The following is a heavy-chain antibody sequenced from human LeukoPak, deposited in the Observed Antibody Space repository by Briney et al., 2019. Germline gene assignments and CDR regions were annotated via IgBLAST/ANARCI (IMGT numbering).Heavy chain of an antibody. V-gene: IGHV4-30-4*08. CDR3: ARGGGYCSSTSCYPNAFDI. CDR2: VYYSGST. J-gene: IGHJ3*02. Sequence: SQTMSLTCTVSGGSISSGDYYWSWIRQPPGKGRGWIGCVYYSGSTYYNPCLKSRVTRSVGTSKNQFSLKLSSVTASDTAVYSFARGGGYCSSTSCYPNAFDIWGQGTMVTVSS. CDR1: GGSISSGDYY. D-gene: IGHD2-2*01.